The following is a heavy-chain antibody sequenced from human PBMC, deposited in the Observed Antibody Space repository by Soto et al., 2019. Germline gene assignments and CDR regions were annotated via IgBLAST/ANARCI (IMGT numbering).Heavy chain of an antibody. D-gene: IGHD2-15*01. J-gene: IGHJ5*02. CDR3: ARVRYCSGGSCYPRFDP. Sequence: QVQLQESGPGLVKPSQTLSLTCTVSGGSISSGGYYWSWIRQHPGKGLEWIGYIYYSGSTYYNPLLKSRVTISVDTSKNQFSLKLSSVTAADTAVYYCARVRYCSGGSCYPRFDPWGQGTLVTVSS. CDR2: IYYSGST. V-gene: IGHV4-31*03. CDR1: GGSISSGGYY.